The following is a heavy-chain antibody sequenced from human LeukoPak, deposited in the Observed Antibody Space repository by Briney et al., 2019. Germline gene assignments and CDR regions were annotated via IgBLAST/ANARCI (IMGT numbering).Heavy chain of an antibody. CDR1: GYSFTSYW. CDR2: IYPGDSDT. Sequence: GESLKISCKGSGYSFTSYWIGWVRHMPGKGLEWMGMIYPGDSDTRYSPSFQGQVTISADKSISTAYLQWSSLKASDTAMYYCARHDSVRGVITPDYWGQGTLVTVPS. CDR3: ARHDSVRGVITPDY. D-gene: IGHD3-10*01. J-gene: IGHJ4*02. V-gene: IGHV5-51*01.